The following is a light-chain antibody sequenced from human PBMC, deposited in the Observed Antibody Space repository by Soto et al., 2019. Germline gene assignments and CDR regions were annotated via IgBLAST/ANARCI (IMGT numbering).Light chain of an antibody. CDR1: QSISNW. Sequence: DTQMTQSPSTLSASVGDRVTITCRASQSISNWLAWYQQRPGRAPKLLIYKASNLQSGVPSRFSGSGSGTEFPLNIHQLPPDDFAIYYCQQYNTFLPTFGQGTKVEFK. CDR2: KAS. CDR3: QQYNTFLPT. V-gene: IGKV1-5*03. J-gene: IGKJ1*01.